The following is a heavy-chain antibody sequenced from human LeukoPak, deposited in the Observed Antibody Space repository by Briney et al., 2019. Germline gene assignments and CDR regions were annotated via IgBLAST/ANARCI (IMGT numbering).Heavy chain of an antibody. CDR3: ARGPDIVVVLAALDY. CDR1: GFTFSSYE. J-gene: IGHJ4*02. D-gene: IGHD2-15*01. V-gene: IGHV3-48*03. CDR2: ISSSSRSI. Sequence: PGGSLRLSCAASGFTFSSYEMNWVRQAPGKGLEWVSYISSSSRSIYNADSVKGRFTISRDDAKKSLYLQMNSLRADDTAVYYCARGPDIVVVLAALDYWGQGTLVTVSS.